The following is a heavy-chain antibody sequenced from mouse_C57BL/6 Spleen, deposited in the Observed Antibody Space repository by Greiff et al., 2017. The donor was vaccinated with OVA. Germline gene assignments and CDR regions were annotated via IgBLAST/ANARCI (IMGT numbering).Heavy chain of an antibody. V-gene: IGHV1-18*01. J-gene: IGHJ2*01. CDR1: GYTFTDYN. CDR3: ARVYYDYDGDYFDY. D-gene: IGHD2-4*01. CDR2: INPNNGGT. Sequence: VQLQQSGPELVKPGASVKIPCKASGYTFTDYNMDWVKQSHGKSLEWIGDINPNNGGTIYNQKFKGKATLTVDKSSSTAYMELRSLTSEDTAVYYCARVYYDYDGDYFDYWGQGTTLTVSS.